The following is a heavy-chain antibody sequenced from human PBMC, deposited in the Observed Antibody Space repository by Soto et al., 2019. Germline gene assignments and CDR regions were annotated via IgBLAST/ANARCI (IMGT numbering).Heavy chain of an antibody. CDR3: AKGDTAIRRGILERRYYFDY. CDR1: GFTFNSYA. D-gene: IGHD5-18*01. Sequence: PGESLKISCAASGFTFNSYAMHWFRQAPGQWLEWVAVISFNGIDTYYADSVKGRFTISRDNSKNTLYLQMNSLRAEDTAVYYCAKGDTAIRRGILERRYYFDYWGQGTLVTVSS. J-gene: IGHJ4*02. V-gene: IGHV3-30*04. CDR2: ISFNGIDT.